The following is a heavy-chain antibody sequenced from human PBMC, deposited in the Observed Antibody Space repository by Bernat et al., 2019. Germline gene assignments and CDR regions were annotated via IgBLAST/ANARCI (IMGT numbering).Heavy chain of an antibody. CDR2: IKSNSDGGTT. CDR1: GFTFSNAY. V-gene: IGHV3-15*01. Sequence: EVQLVESGGGLVKPGGSLRLSCAASGFTFSNAYMSWVRQAPGKGLEWVGRIKSNSDGGTTDYAAPVKDRFTISRDDSKNTLFLQMSSLKTVDTAVYYCTTHSRDRAFHIWGQGTLVTVSS. D-gene: IGHD6-13*01. CDR3: TTHSRDRAFHI. J-gene: IGHJ3*02.